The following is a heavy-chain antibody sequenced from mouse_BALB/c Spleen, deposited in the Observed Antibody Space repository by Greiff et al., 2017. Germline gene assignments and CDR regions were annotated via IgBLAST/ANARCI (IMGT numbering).Heavy chain of an antibody. J-gene: IGHJ4*01. CDR2: ISYDGSN. V-gene: IGHV3-6*02. Sequence: EVQLQESGPGLVKPSQSLSLTCSVTGYSITSGYYWNWIRQFPGNKLEWMGYISYDGSNNYNPSLKNRISITRDTSKNQFFLKLNSVTTEDTATYYCAGLYYGSPYYYAMDYWGQGTSVTVSS. CDR1: GYSITSGYY. D-gene: IGHD1-1*01. CDR3: AGLYYGSPYYYAMDY.